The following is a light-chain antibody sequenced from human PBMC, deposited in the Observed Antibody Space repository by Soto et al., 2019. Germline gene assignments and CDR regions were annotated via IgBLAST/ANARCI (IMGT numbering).Light chain of an antibody. J-gene: IGLJ1*01. CDR3: SSFTSNRIYV. V-gene: IGLV2-14*03. CDR1: HNDIGTYDY. Sequence: QSVLTKPTSVSGSPGQSITISCTGNHNDIGTYDYVSWYQQHPGRAPRLLIHGVTTRPSGISDRFSASKSGLTASLTISGLQPEDEADYYCSSFTSNRIYVFGPGTRSPS. CDR2: GVT.